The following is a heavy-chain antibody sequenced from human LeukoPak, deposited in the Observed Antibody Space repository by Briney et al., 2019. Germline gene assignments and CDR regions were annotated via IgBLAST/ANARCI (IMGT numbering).Heavy chain of an antibody. CDR1: GFTFSSYW. CDR2: ISGSGGST. Sequence: GGSLRLSCAASGFTFSSYWMHWVRQAPGKGLEWVSAISGSGGSTYYADSVKGRFTISRDNPKNTLYLQMNSLRAEDTAVYYCAKYSSVWTGDYFDYWGQGTLVTVSS. CDR3: AKYSSVWTGDYFDY. D-gene: IGHD6-19*01. V-gene: IGHV3-23*01. J-gene: IGHJ4*02.